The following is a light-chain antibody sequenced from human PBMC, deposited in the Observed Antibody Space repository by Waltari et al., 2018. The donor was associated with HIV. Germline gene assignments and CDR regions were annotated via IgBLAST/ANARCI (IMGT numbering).Light chain of an antibody. V-gene: IGLV2-14*01. CDR1: SSDVGGYNF. J-gene: IGLJ2*01. Sequence: QSALTQPASVSGSPGQSISMSCTGTSSDVGGYNFVSWYQQHPGKVPKLIIYEVANRPSGVSDRFSGSKSANPASLTISGLQAEDEADYYCSSYTGTSTLVFGGGTKLTVL. CDR3: SSYTGTSTLV. CDR2: EVA.